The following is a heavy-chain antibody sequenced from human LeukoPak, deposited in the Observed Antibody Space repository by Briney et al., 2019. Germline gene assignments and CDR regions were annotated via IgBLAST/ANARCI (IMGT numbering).Heavy chain of an antibody. Sequence: GGSLRLSCAASGFTFSSYSTNWVRQAPGKGLEWVSSISSSSSYIYYADSVKGRFTISRDNAKNSLYLQMNSLRAEDTAVYYCARQREVGSSYGDYAGMDVWGQGTTVTVSS. J-gene: IGHJ6*02. V-gene: IGHV3-21*01. CDR1: GFTFSSYS. CDR3: ARQREVGSSYGDYAGMDV. CDR2: ISSSSSYI. D-gene: IGHD4-17*01.